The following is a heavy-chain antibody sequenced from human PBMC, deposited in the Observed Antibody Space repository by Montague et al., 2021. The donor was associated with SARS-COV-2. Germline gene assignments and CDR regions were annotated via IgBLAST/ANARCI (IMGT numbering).Heavy chain of an antibody. Sequence: SLRLSCAASGFTLSTYVMSPVRQAQGGGLEWVAGITNYFGGTYYXCSISGRFTISRDNSNKTLFLQMNSLRVDDTAGYYCARGGYLQSIDYWGPGILVTVSS. CDR1: GFTLSTYV. CDR3: ARGGYLQSIDY. V-gene: IGHV3-23*01. CDR2: ITNYFGGT. D-gene: IGHD3-10*01. J-gene: IGHJ4*02.